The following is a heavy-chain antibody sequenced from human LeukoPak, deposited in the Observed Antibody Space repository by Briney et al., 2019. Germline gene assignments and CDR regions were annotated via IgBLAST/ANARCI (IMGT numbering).Heavy chain of an antibody. Sequence: PGGSLRLSCVASGFTFSNYWMHWVRQTPGKGLVWLSRINTDGSITHYANSVKGRFTISRDNAKKTVYLQMNSLRAEDTALYYCATLYHDHGAYWGQGTLVTVSS. J-gene: IGHJ4*02. CDR3: ATLYHDHGAY. V-gene: IGHV3-74*01. CDR2: INTDGSIT. D-gene: IGHD4-17*01. CDR1: GFTFSNYW.